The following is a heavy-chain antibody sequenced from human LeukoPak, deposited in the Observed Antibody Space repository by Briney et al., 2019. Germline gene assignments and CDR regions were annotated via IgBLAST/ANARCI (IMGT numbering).Heavy chain of an antibody. CDR2: IYYSGTT. CDR1: GGSVSGYY. CDR3: ARDHHETGTYSFDY. J-gene: IGHJ4*02. Sequence: PSETLSLTCTVSGGSVSGYYWSWIRQSPGKGLELIGYIYYSGTTTYNPSLKSRVTISVDTSKNQFSLKLSSMTAADTAVYYCARDHHETGTYSFDYWGQGTLVTVSS. D-gene: IGHD1/OR15-1a*01. V-gene: IGHV4-59*02.